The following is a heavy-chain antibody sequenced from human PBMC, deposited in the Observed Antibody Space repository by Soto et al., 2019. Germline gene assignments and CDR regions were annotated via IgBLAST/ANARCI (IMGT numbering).Heavy chain of an antibody. V-gene: IGHV3-74*03. CDR3: ARDFSRGTDV. D-gene: IGHD3-3*01. J-gene: IGHJ6*02. Sequence: GSLRLSCVTSGFTFSSYWMHWARQAPGKGPIWVSLINTDGSKTKYADSVKGRFTVYRDNAKNTLYLDMKNLRAEDAAVYYCARDFSRGTDVWGQGTTVTVSS. CDR2: INTDGSKT. CDR1: GFTFSSYW.